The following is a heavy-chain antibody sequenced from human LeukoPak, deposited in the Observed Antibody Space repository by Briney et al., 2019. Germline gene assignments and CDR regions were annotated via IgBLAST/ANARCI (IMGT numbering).Heavy chain of an antibody. CDR2: INPNSGGT. Sequence: ASVKVSCKASGYTFTGYYMHWVRQAPGQGLEWMGRINPNSGGTNYAQKFQGRVTMTRDTSISTAYMELSRLRSDDTAVYCCAILGYCSSTSCPSGWFDPWGQGTLVTVSS. D-gene: IGHD2-2*01. CDR1: GYTFTGYY. V-gene: IGHV1-2*06. J-gene: IGHJ5*02. CDR3: AILGYCSSTSCPSGWFDP.